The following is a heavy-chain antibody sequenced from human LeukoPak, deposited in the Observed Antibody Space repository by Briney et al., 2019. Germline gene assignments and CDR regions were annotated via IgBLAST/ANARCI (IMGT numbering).Heavy chain of an antibody. CDR2: IYTSGST. D-gene: IGHD2-15*01. Sequence: SETLSLTCTVSGGSISSYYWSWIRQPAGKGLEWIGRIYTSGSTNYNPSLKSRVTMSVDTSKNQFSLKLSSVTAADTAVYYCARGGYCSGGSCYDDWFDPWGQGTLVTVSS. V-gene: IGHV4-4*07. CDR1: GGSISSYY. CDR3: ARGGYCSGGSCYDDWFDP. J-gene: IGHJ5*02.